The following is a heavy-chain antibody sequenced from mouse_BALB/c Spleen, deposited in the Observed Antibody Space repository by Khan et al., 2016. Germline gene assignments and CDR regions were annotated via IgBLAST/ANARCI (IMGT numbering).Heavy chain of an antibody. V-gene: IGHV1S34*01. CDR2: ISCYNGAT. D-gene: IGHD2-9*01. J-gene: IGHJ2*01. Sequence: LVKTGASVKISCKASGYSFTGYYMHWVKQSHGKSLEWIGYISCYNGATNYNQRFKGKATFTVDTSSSPAYMQFNTLTSEASAVYNCERPYYGFAREYYLDYWGQGTTLTVSS. CDR1: GYSFTGYY. CDR3: ERPYYGFAREYYLDY.